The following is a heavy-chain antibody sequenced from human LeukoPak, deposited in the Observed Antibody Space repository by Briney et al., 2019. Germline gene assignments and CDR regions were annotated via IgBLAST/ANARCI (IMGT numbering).Heavy chain of an antibody. CDR1: GFTVSSTY. CDR2: ISSNGGNT. J-gene: IGHJ4*02. Sequence: PGGSLRLSCAASGFTVSSTYMSWVRQAPGKGLEWVSAISSNGGNTYYADSVKGRFTISRDNSKNTLYLQMNSLRAEDTAVYYCAKYYPYFDYWGQGALVTVSS. V-gene: IGHV3-23*01. D-gene: IGHD1-26*01. CDR3: AKYYPYFDY.